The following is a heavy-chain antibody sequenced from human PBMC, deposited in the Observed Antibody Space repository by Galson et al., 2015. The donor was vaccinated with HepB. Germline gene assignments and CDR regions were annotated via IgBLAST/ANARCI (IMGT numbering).Heavy chain of an antibody. J-gene: IGHJ5*02. CDR3: ARARSRLGRGYNWFDP. CDR2: TYYRSKWYN. Sequence: CAISGDSVSSNSAAWNWIRQSPSRGLEWLGRTYYRSKWYNDYAVSVKSRITINPDTSKNQFSLQLNSVTPEDTAVYYCARARSRLGRGYNWFDPWGQGTLVTVSS. V-gene: IGHV6-1*01. CDR1: GDSVSSNSAA. D-gene: IGHD2-15*01.